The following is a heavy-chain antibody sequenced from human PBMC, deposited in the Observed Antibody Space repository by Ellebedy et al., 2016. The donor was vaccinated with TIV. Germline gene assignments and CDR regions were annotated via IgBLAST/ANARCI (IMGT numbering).Heavy chain of an antibody. V-gene: IGHV4-31*03. CDR3: ARDLTPAAMGMDV. J-gene: IGHJ6*02. CDR1: GASITHPNHF. Sequence: SETLSLXFTVSGASITHPNHFWTWIRQLPGTGLEWIGYTYYSGSASYNPSLKDRVTISVDTSKSQFSLSLTSVTAADTAVYYCARDLTPAAMGMDVWGQGTTVTVSS. D-gene: IGHD2-2*01. CDR2: TYYSGSA.